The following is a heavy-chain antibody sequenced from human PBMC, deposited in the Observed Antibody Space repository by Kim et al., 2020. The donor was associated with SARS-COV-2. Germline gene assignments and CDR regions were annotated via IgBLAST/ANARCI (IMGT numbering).Heavy chain of an antibody. CDR2: IRSKANSYAT. Sequence: GGSLRLSCAASGFTFSGSAMHWVRQASGKGLEWVGRIRSKANSYATAYAASVKGRFTISRDDSKNTAYLQMNSLKTEDTAVYYCTRRSESIAVAGTPGAYGMDVWGQGTTVTVSS. D-gene: IGHD6-19*01. CDR3: TRRSESIAVAGTPGAYGMDV. CDR1: GFTFSGSA. V-gene: IGHV3-73*01. J-gene: IGHJ6*02.